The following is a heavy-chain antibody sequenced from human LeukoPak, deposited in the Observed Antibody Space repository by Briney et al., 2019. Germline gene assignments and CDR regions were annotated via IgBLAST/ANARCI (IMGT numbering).Heavy chain of an antibody. CDR3: GRLPTLQNHAKHTSWDSFDI. D-gene: IGHD1-14*01. CDR2: ISISGDIR. J-gene: IGHJ3*02. Sequence: PGGSLRLSCMGSGFNFNGYNMNWVRQAGGKGLEWIAYISISGDIRYYTDSVRGRFTISRDNAKNSLYLQMSSLRVDDTAVYYCGRLPTLQNHAKHTSWDSFDIWGRGTMITVSA. CDR1: GFNFNGYN. V-gene: IGHV3-48*01.